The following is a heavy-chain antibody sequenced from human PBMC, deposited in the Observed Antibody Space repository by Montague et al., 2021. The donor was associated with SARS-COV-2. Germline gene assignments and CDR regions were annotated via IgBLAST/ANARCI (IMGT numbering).Heavy chain of an antibody. CDR3: ARAHATYYNTLTGYYDVFHLKSCFDP. CDR2: MYYSGST. D-gene: IGHD3-9*01. CDR1: GGSISGSNYY. Sequence: SETLSLTCTVSGGSISGSNYYWGWIRQPPGKGLEWIGSMYYSGSTYYNPSLKSRVTISVDTSKNQFSLKLSSVTAADTAVYYCARAHATYYNTLTGYYDVFHLKSCFDPWGQGTLVTVSS. J-gene: IGHJ5*02. V-gene: IGHV4-39*07.